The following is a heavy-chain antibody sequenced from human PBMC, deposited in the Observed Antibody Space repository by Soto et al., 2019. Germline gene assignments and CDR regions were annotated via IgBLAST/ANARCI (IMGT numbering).Heavy chain of an antibody. J-gene: IGHJ4*02. CDR1: GFTFSSYA. V-gene: IGHV3-23*01. Sequence: PGGSLRLSCTASGFTFSSYAMSWARQAPGKGLEWVSAISGSGGSTYYADSVKGRFTISRDNSKNTLYLQMNSLRAEDTAVYYCEKQSPLSGWYPYWGQGTLVTVSS. D-gene: IGHD6-19*01. CDR2: ISGSGGST. CDR3: EKQSPLSGWYPY.